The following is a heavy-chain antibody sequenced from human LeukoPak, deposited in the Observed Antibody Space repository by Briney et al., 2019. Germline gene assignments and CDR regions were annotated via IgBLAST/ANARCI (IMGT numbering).Heavy chain of an antibody. V-gene: IGHV6-1*01. J-gene: IGHJ4*02. CDR3: AREETAGYYFDY. D-gene: IGHD6-13*01. CDR1: GDSVSSNSAA. CDR2: AYYRSKWYN. Sequence: SQTLSLTCAISGDSVSSNSAAWSWIRQSPSRGLEWLGRAYYRSKWYNNYAVSVKSRITINPDTSKNQFSLQLNSVTPEDTAAYYCAREETAGYYFDYWGQGTLVTVSS.